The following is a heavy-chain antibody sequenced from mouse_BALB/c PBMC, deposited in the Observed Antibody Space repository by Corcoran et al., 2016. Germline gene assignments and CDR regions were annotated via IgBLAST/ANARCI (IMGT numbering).Heavy chain of an antibody. CDR1: GYTFTNYG. V-gene: IGHV9-3-1*01. CDR2: INTYTGEP. J-gene: IGHJ3*01. Sequence: QIQLVQSGPELKKPGETVKISCKASGYTFTNYGMNWVKQAPGKGLKWMGWINTYTGEPTYADDFKGRFAFSLETSASTAYLQINNLKNEDTATYFCASLGLGFAYWGQGTLVTVSA. D-gene: IGHD4-1*01. CDR3: ASLGLGFAY.